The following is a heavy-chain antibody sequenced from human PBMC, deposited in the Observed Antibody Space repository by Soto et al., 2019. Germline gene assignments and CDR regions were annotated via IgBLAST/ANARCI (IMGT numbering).Heavy chain of an antibody. V-gene: IGHV3-30-3*01. CDR3: ARDRSMVVVVSGY. CDR2: ISHDGSNN. Sequence: QVHLVESGGGVVQPGRSLRLSCAASGFTFSSYAMHWVRQAPGKGLEWVAHISHDGSNNYYADSVKGRFTISRDNSKNMVYLQMNSLRVDDTAVYYCARDRSMVVVVSGYWGQGTLVTVSS. J-gene: IGHJ4*02. CDR1: GFTFSSYA. D-gene: IGHD2-2*01.